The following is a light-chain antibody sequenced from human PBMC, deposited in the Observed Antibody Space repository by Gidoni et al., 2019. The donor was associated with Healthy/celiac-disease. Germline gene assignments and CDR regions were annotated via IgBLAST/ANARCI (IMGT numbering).Light chain of an antibody. CDR2: STN. CDR1: SGSVSTSYY. V-gene: IGLV8-61*01. Sequence: QTVVTQEPSFPVSPGGTVTLTCGLRSGSVSTSYYPSWYQQTPGQAPRTLIYSTNTRSSGVPDRFSGAILGNKAALTITGAQADDESDYYCVLYMGSGIWVFGGGTKLPVL. CDR3: VLYMGSGIWV. J-gene: IGLJ3*02.